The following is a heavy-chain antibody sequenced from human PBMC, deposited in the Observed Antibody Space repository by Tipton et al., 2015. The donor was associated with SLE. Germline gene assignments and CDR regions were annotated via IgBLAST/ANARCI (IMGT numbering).Heavy chain of an antibody. CDR2: LSGGATGT. CDR3: AQEPTNRFAGSYRGIDS. J-gene: IGHJ4*02. D-gene: IGHD1-26*01. CDR1: GFTSSVYW. V-gene: IGHV3-23*01. Sequence: SLRLSCVASGFTSSVYWMSLVRPAPGKGLGWVSTLSGGATGTFYADSVKGRFTISGDTSGDTLFLQMNSLRVEDTAIYYCAQEPTNRFAGSYRGIDSWGPGTLVTVSS.